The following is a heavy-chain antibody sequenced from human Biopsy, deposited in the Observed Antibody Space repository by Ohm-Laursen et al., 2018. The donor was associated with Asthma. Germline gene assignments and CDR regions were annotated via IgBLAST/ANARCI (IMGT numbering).Heavy chain of an antibody. V-gene: IGHV4-39*01. CDR3: ARHWDWGSFFDY. CDR2: ISYTGSA. CDR1: GGSMSSSSYY. J-gene: IGHJ4*02. D-gene: IGHD7-27*01. Sequence: SETLSLTCTVSGGSMSSSSYYWGWICQPPGKGLKWMGSISYTGSAYHNPSLKSRFTISVDTSKNHFSLKLSSVTAADTAVYYCARHWDWGSFFDYWGQGTPVTVSS.